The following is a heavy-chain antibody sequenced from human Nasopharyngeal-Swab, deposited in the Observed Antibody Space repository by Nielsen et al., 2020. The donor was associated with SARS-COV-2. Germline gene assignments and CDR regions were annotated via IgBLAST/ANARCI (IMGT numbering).Heavy chain of an antibody. Sequence: GESLKISCAASEFTFSSYAMSWVRQAPGKGLEWVSAISGSGGSTYYADSVKGRFTISRDNSKNTLYLQMNSLRAEDTAVYYCAKSLGQLLEWFTYDILTGYYSDAFDIWGQGTMVTVSS. CDR1: EFTFSSYA. J-gene: IGHJ3*02. CDR2: ISGSGGST. V-gene: IGHV3-23*01. D-gene: IGHD3-9*01. CDR3: AKSLGQLLEWFTYDILTGYYSDAFDI.